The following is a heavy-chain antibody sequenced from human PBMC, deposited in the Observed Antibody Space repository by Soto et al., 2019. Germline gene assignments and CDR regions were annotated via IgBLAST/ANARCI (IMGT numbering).Heavy chain of an antibody. CDR1: GGTFRRYA. D-gene: IGHD3-3*01. CDR2: IIPILATT. J-gene: IGHJ6*01. CDR3: ARGGSMFGVLMKGEGYYFGMEV. V-gene: IGHV1-69*01. Sequence: VQLVQSGAEVKKPGSSVKVSCKASGGTFRRYAISWVRQAPGQGLEWMGGIIPILATTNYAQKFQGRVTITANESTGTAYMELSSLRSEDTAAYYCARGGSMFGVLMKGEGYYFGMEVWCQGNTVTVSS.